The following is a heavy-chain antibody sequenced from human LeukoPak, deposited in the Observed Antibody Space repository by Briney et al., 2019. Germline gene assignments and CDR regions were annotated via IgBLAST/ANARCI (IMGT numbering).Heavy chain of an antibody. Sequence: SETLSLTYTFSGGSISTYYWSWIRQPPGKGLEWIGYIYYSESTDYNPSLMSRVTISVDTSKNQFSLRLNSVTAADTAVYYCARLLGGDPYYMDVWGKGPMVTVSS. V-gene: IGHV4-59*01. CDR3: ARLLGGDPYYMDV. CDR1: GGSISTYY. CDR2: IYYSEST. J-gene: IGHJ6*03. D-gene: IGHD3-3*01.